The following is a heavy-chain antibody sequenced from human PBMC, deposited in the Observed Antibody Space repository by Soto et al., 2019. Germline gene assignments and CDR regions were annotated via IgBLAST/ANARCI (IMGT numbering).Heavy chain of an antibody. D-gene: IGHD6-19*01. CDR2: ISGSGGST. CDR1: GFTFSSYA. J-gene: IGHJ2*01. Sequence: EVQLLESGGGLVQPGGSLRLSCAASGFTFSSYAMSWVRQAPGKGLEWVSAISGSGGSTYYADSVKGRFTISRDNSKNPLYLQMNSLRAEDTAVYYCAKAFYSSGWYHNWYFDLWGRGTLVTVSS. CDR3: AKAFYSSGWYHNWYFDL. V-gene: IGHV3-23*01.